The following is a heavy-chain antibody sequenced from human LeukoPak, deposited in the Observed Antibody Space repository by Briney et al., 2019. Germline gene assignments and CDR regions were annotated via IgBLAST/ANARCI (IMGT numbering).Heavy chain of an antibody. CDR1: GGSISSYY. V-gene: IGHV4-59*08. CDR2: IYYSGST. D-gene: IGHD2-2*01. J-gene: IGHJ4*02. CDR3: ARLGIGVVPSAMLGDYYFDY. Sequence: PSETLSLTCTVSGGSISSYYWSWIRQPPGKGLEWIGYIYYSGSTNYNPSLKSRVTISVDTSKHQFSLKLTSVTAADTAVYYCARLGIGVVPSAMLGDYYFDYWGQGTLVTVSS.